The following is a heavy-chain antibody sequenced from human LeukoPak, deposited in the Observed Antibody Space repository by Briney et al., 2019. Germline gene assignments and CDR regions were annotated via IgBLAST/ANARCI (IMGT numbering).Heavy chain of an antibody. CDR1: GFPFSSHG. Sequence: GGTLRLSCAASGFPFSSHGMSWVRQAPGKGLEWVSGIIGGGGSTYYADSVKGRFTISGDNSRNTLFLQMNSLRAEDTAVYYCAHGAMYQLDYWGQGALVTVSS. V-gene: IGHV3-23*01. CDR2: IIGGGGST. CDR3: AHGAMYQLDY. D-gene: IGHD2-2*01. J-gene: IGHJ4*02.